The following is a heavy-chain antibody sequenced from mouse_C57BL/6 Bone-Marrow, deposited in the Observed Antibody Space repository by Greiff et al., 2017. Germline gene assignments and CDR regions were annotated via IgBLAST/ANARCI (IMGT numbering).Heavy chain of an antibody. CDR1: GYTFTSYW. Sequence: QVQLKQPGAELVKPGASVKLSCKASGYTFTSYWMHWVKQRPGRGLEWIGRIDPNSGGTKYNEKFKSKATLTVDKPSSTAYMQLSSLTSEDSAVYYCASGYSNYLFAYWGQGTLVTVSA. D-gene: IGHD2-5*01. V-gene: IGHV1-72*01. CDR2: IDPNSGGT. CDR3: ASGYSNYLFAY. J-gene: IGHJ3*01.